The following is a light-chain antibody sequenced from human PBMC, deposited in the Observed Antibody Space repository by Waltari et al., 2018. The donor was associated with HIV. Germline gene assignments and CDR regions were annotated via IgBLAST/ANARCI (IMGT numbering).Light chain of an antibody. CDR3: GTWDNSLSGVV. V-gene: IGLV1-51*02. J-gene: IGLJ2*01. Sequence: QSVLTQPPSVSAAPGQKVTMSCSGGTSNIANNYVSWYQQLPGTAPKVLIYENNKRPSGIPDRFFGSKSGTSATLGITGLQTGDEADYYCGTWDNSLSGVVFGGGTKLTV. CDR1: TSNIANNY. CDR2: ENN.